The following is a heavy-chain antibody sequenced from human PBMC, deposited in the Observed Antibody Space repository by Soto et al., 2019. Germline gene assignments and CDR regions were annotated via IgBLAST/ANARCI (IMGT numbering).Heavy chain of an antibody. V-gene: IGHV1-69*18. J-gene: IGHJ3*01. CDR2: IIPLFGTT. CDR3: ARRLDDRADEGFDV. D-gene: IGHD3-16*01. CDR1: GGTFSTYT. Sequence: QVHLVQSGAEVRKPGSSVKVSCKTSGGTFSTYTIYWVRQAPGQGLEWMGRIIPLFGTTKYAQNFQDRVTITAEESTSTTYRELSSLRAEDTAVYYCARRLDDRADEGFDVWGEGTAGTVSA.